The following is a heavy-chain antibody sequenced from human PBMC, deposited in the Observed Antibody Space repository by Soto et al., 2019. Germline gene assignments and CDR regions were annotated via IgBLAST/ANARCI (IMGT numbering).Heavy chain of an antibody. CDR2: VSYDGSNK. V-gene: IGHV3-30-3*01. Sequence: GGSVRLSXAASGFTFSTYALHWVRQTPGKGLEWVAVVSYDGSNKYYVDSVKGRFTVSRDNSKNTLYLQISSLRVEDTAVYYCARERGYDTSGHYYDIGFWGQGTMVTVSS. CDR1: GFTFSTYA. CDR3: ARERGYDTSGHYYDIGF. J-gene: IGHJ4*02. D-gene: IGHD3-22*01.